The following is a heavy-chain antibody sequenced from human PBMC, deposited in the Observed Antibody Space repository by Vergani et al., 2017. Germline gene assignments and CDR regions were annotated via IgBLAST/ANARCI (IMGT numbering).Heavy chain of an antibody. J-gene: IGHJ1*01. CDR2: IRYDGSNK. D-gene: IGHD6-13*01. Sequence: QVQLVESGGGVVQPGGSLRLSCAASGFTFSSYGMHWVRQAPGKGLEWVAFIRYDGSNKYYADSVKGRFTISRDNSKNTLYLQMNSLRAEDTAVYYCAKGGSDSSSWYWGEYFQHWGQGTLVTVSS. CDR3: AKGGSDSSSWYWGEYFQH. CDR1: GFTFSSYG. V-gene: IGHV3-30*02.